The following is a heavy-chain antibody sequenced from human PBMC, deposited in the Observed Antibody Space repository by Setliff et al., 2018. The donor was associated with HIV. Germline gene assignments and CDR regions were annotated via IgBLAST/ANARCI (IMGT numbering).Heavy chain of an antibody. CDR2: LGTAGDT. V-gene: IGHV3-13*01. D-gene: IGHD3-22*01. Sequence: GGSLRLSCAASGFTFVNHDIEWVRQAPGKGLEWVSQLGTAGDTYYLDSVKGRFTISREDARNSGYLQMNSLRDDDTAVYFCARTAYYRDSSGYYSVAFDMWGPGTMVTVSS. J-gene: IGHJ3*02. CDR3: ARTAYYRDSSGYYSVAFDM. CDR1: GFTFVNHD.